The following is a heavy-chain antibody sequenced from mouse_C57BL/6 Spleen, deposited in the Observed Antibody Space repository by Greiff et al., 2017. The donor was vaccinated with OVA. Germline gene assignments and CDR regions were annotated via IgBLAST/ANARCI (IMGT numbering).Heavy chain of an antibody. D-gene: IGHD1-1*01. CDR3: ARHDYGSSNGAMDY. Sequence: EVHLVESGGGLVQPGGSLKLSCAASGFTFSDYGMAWVRQAPRKGPEWVAFISNLAYSIYYADTVTGRFTISRENAKNTLYLEMSSLRSEDTAMYYCARHDYGSSNGAMDYWGQGTSVTVSS. CDR2: ISNLAYSI. CDR1: GFTFSDYG. J-gene: IGHJ4*01. V-gene: IGHV5-15*01.